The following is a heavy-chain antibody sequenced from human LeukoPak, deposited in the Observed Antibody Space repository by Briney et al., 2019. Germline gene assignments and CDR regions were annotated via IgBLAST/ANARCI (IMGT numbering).Heavy chain of an antibody. Sequence: GASVRVSCKASGYTFTNYIISWVRQAPGQGLEWMGWISAYNGNTNYAQKLQGRVTMTTDTSTATAYMELRSLRSDDTAVYYCARGGNYFRFDPWGQGTLVTVSS. CDR3: ARGGNYFRFDP. J-gene: IGHJ5*02. D-gene: IGHD1-26*01. V-gene: IGHV1-18*01. CDR1: GYTFTNYI. CDR2: ISAYNGNT.